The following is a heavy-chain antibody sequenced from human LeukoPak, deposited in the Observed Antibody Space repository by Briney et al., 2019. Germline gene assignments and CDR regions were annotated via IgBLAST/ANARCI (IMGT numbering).Heavy chain of an antibody. V-gene: IGHV3-30*03. J-gene: IGHJ4*02. CDR1: GFSFSNYG. CDR2: ISYDGSKK. CDR3: ALSSMASAGCFDY. D-gene: IGHD6-13*01. Sequence: GESLRLSCAISGFSFSNYGIHWVCKAQSPGLGRVAVISYDGSKKYYVDSVKGRFTISRDNSNNTLFLQMNSLRPEDTAVYYCALSSMASAGCFDYWGQGTLVTVSS.